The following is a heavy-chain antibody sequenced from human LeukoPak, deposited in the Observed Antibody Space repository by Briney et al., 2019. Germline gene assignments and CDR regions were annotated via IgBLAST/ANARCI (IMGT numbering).Heavy chain of an antibody. V-gene: IGHV4-39*01. J-gene: IGHJ5*02. Sequence: SETLSLTCTASGGSISSSDYYWGWIRQPPGKGLEWIASIYYSGSTYYSPSLKSGVTISVDTSKNQFSLKLRSVTATDTAVYYCARGPTRGYTYGGCLDPWGQGTLVTVSS. D-gene: IGHD5-12*01. CDR1: GGSISSSDYY. CDR3: ARGPTRGYTYGGCLDP. CDR2: IYYSGST.